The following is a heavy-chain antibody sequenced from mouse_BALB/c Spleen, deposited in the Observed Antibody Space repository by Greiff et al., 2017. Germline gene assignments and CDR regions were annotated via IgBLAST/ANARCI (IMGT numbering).Heavy chain of an antibody. CDR1: AYTFTSYW. V-gene: IGHV1S16*01. Sequence: QVQLQQPGAELVKPGASVKLSCKASAYTFTSYWMHWVKRRPGQGFEWIGEINPSNGGTNYNEKFKRKATLTVDKSSSTAYMQLSSLTSEDSAVYYCTMDYGSSGDWYFDVWGAGTTVTVSS. D-gene: IGHD1-1*01. CDR2: INPSNGGT. J-gene: IGHJ1*01. CDR3: TMDYGSSGDWYFDV.